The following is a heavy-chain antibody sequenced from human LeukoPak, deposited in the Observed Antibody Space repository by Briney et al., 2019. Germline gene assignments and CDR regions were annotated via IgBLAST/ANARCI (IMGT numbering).Heavy chain of an antibody. V-gene: IGHV3-53*01. CDR1: GFTVSSNY. Sequence: GGSLRLSCAASGFTVSSNYMSWVRQAPGKGLVWVSVIYSGGSTYYADSVKGRFTISRDNSKNTLYLQMNSLRAEDTAVYYCARDGGGNPHSTFSFDYWGQGTLVTVSS. CDR2: IYSGGST. J-gene: IGHJ4*02. CDR3: ARDGGGNPHSTFSFDY. D-gene: IGHD2-15*01.